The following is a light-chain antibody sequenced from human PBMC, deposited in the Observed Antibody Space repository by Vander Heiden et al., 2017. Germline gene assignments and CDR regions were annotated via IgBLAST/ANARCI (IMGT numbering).Light chain of an antibody. CDR2: SNN. CDR1: SSNIGSNY. J-gene: IGLJ1*01. V-gene: IGLV1-47*02. Sequence: QSVLTQPPSASGTPGQRVTISCSGSSSNIGSNYVYWYQQRPGTAPKLLIYSNNQRPSGVPDRFSGSKSGTSASLASSGLRSEDEADYYCAAWDDSLSGYVFGTGTKVTGL. CDR3: AAWDDSLSGYV.